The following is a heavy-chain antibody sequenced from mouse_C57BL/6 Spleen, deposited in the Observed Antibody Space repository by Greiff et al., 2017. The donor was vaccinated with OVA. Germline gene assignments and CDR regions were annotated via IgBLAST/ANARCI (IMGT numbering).Heavy chain of an antibody. CDR2: INPSSGYT. V-gene: IGHV1-4*01. CDR3: ARVGSGYDWFAY. Sequence: QVQLQQSGAELARPGASVKMSCKASGYTFTSYTMHWVKQRPGQGLEWIGYINPSSGYTKYNQKFKDKATLTADKSSSTAYMQLSSLTSEDSAVYYCARVGSGYDWFAYWGQGTLVTVSA. CDR1: GYTFTSYT. D-gene: IGHD2-2*01. J-gene: IGHJ3*01.